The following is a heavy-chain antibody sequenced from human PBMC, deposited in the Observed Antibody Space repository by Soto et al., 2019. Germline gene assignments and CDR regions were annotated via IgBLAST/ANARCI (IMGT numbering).Heavy chain of an antibody. CDR1: GFTFRSYG. CDR3: ARDPQINSDTSGYVGS. D-gene: IGHD3-22*01. J-gene: IGHJ5*02. V-gene: IGHV3-33*01. CDR2: IWDDGSDK. Sequence: VGSLRLSCTASGFTFRSYGMHWVRQAPGKGLEWVAVIWDDGSDKKYADSVKGRFTVSRDNSKNTLFLQMSSLRAEDTAVYYCARDPQINSDTSGYVGSWGPGTLVTVSS.